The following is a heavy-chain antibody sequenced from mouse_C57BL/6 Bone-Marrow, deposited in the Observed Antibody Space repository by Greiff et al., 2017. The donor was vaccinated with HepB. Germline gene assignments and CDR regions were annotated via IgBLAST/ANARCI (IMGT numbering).Heavy chain of an antibody. CDR2: IYPGSGST. CDR3: ARRDSYYGSSYSAY. Sequence: QVQLKQPGAELVKPGASVKMSCKASGYTFTSYWITWVKQRPGQGLEWIGDIYPGSGSTNYNEKFKSKATLTVDTSSSTAYMQLSSLTSEDSAVYYCARRDSYYGSSYSAYWGQGTLVTVSA. J-gene: IGHJ3*01. CDR1: GYTFTSYW. V-gene: IGHV1-55*01. D-gene: IGHD1-1*01.